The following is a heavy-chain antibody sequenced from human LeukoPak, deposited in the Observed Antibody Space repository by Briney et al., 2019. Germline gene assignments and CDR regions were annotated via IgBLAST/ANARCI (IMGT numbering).Heavy chain of an antibody. D-gene: IGHD6-19*01. CDR2: ITPDGRRT. V-gene: IGHV3-74*01. CDR1: GFAFSSIS. CDR3: AKMPVSYSSGWSTFDY. Sequence: GGSLRLSCAASGFAFSSISMHWVRQAPGKGLVWVSLITPDGRRTAYADSVKGRFTISRDNSKNTLYLQMNSLRAEDTAVYYCAKMPVSYSSGWSTFDYWGQGNLVTVSS. J-gene: IGHJ4*02.